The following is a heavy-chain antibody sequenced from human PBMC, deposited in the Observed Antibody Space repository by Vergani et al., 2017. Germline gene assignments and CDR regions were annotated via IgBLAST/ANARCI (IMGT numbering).Heavy chain of an antibody. D-gene: IGHD3-22*01. CDR3: AKXADFDYYDPGWFDP. CDR1: GFTFSSYG. CDR2: IRYDGSNK. J-gene: IGHJ5*02. V-gene: IGHV3-30*02. Sequence: QVQLVESGGGVVQPGGSLRLSCAASGFTFSSYGMHWVRQAPGKGLEWVAFIRYDGSNKYYADSVKGRFTISRDNSKNTLYLQMNSLRAEDTAVYYCAKXADFDYYDPGWFDPWGQGTLVTVSS.